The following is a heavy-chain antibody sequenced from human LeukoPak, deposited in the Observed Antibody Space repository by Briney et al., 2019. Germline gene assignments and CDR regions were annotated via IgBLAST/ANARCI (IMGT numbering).Heavy chain of an antibody. J-gene: IGHJ6*02. CDR2: TYYRSKWYN. Sequence: ASQTLSLTCAISGDIVSSNSAAWNWIRQSPSRGLEWLGRTYYRSKWYNDYAVSVKSRITINPDTSKNQFSLQLNSVTPEDTAVYYCAREEVCSSTSCYVYYYYYGMDVWGQGTTVTVSS. CDR1: GDIVSSNSAA. CDR3: AREEVCSSTSCYVYYYYYGMDV. V-gene: IGHV6-1*01. D-gene: IGHD2-2*01.